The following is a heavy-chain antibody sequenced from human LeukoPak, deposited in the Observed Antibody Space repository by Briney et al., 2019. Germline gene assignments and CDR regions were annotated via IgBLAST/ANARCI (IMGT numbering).Heavy chain of an antibody. J-gene: IGHJ4*02. D-gene: IGHD6-6*01. CDR3: ARARARSSIAARPPDY. CDR1: GGSISSYY. Sequence: SETLSLTCTVSGGSISSYYWSWIRQPPGKGLEWIGYIYYSGSTNYNPSLKSRVTISVDTSKNQFSLKLSSVTAADTAVYYCARARARSSIAARPPDYWGQGTLVIVSS. CDR2: IYYSGST. V-gene: IGHV4-59*12.